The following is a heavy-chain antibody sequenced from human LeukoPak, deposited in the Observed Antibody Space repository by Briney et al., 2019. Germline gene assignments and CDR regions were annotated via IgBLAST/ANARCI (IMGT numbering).Heavy chain of an antibody. D-gene: IGHD3-3*01. Sequence: SETLSLTCTVSGVSISSSSYYWGWNRQPPGKGLEWIGSIYYSGSTYYNPSLKSRVTISVDTPKNQFSLKLSSVTAADTAVYYCARTIFGAVIPYYFDYWGQGTLVTVSS. CDR2: IYYSGST. CDR1: GVSISSSSYY. CDR3: ARTIFGAVIPYYFDY. V-gene: IGHV4-39*01. J-gene: IGHJ4*02.